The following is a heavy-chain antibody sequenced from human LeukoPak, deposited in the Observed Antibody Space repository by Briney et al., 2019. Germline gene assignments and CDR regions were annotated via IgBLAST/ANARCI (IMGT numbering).Heavy chain of an antibody. CDR2: ISTSGIYI. CDR1: RFTFSNYA. J-gene: IGHJ5*02. D-gene: IGHD2-15*01. CDR3: ARDAAPIGEWWFDP. V-gene: IGHV3-21*01. Sequence: PGGSLRLSCAASRFTFSNYAMNWVRQAPGKGLEWVSSISTSGIYIYYAESVKGRFTISRDSAQNSVYLQMNSLRAEDTAVYYCARDAAPIGEWWFDPWGQGTLVTVSS.